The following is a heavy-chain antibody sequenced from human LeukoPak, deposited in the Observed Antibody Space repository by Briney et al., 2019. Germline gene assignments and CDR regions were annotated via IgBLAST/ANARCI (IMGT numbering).Heavy chain of an antibody. CDR2: TKKDGSEI. CDR3: ARFWNDGPIDY. V-gene: IGHV3-7*02. D-gene: IGHD1-1*01. Sequence: GGSLRLSCAASGFTFSSYWWSWVRQAPGKGLEWVANTKKDGSEIYYGASVKGRFTISRDNAKNSLYLEMNSLRAEDTAVYYCARFWNDGPIDYWGQGTLVTVSS. CDR1: GFTFSSYW. J-gene: IGHJ4*02.